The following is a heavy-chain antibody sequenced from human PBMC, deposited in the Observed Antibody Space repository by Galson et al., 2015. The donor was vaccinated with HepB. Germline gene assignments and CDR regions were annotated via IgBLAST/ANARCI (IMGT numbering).Heavy chain of an antibody. CDR3: ARDLRVATTSYNWFDP. D-gene: IGHD5-12*01. J-gene: IGHJ5*02. CDR1: GFTFSSYS. Sequence: SLRLSCAASGFTFSSYSMNWVRQAPGKGLEWVSYISSSSSTIYYADSVKGRFTISRDNAKNSLYLQMNSLRDEDTAVYYCARDLRVATTSYNWFDPWGQGTLVTVSS. V-gene: IGHV3-48*02. CDR2: ISSSSSTI.